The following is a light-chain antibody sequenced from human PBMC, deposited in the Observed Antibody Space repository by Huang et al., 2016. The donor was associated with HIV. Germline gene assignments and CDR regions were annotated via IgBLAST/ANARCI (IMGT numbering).Light chain of an antibody. CDR2: DAS. J-gene: IGKJ2*01. CDR3: QQRSAWPRT. Sequence: EIVLTQSPATLSLSPGESATLSCRTSQSVFSYLAWSQQRPGQAPRLLIYDASNRATGVSARFSGSGSGTDFALTISSLESEDFAVYYGQQRSAWPRTFGQGTKLEI. V-gene: IGKV3-11*01. CDR1: QSVFSY.